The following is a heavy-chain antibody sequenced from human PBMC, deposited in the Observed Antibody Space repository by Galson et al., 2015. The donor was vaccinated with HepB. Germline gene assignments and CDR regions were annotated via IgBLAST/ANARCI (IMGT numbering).Heavy chain of an antibody. CDR1: GFTFSSYA. J-gene: IGHJ3*02. CDR2: ISYDGSNK. Sequence: SLRLSCAASGFTFSSYAMHWVRQAPGKGLEWVAVISYDGSNKYYADSVKGRSTISRDNSKNTLYLQMNSLRAEDTAVYYCARDRWEDDIAVAGTGAFDIWGQGTMVTVSS. V-gene: IGHV3-30*04. D-gene: IGHD6-19*01. CDR3: ARDRWEDDIAVAGTGAFDI.